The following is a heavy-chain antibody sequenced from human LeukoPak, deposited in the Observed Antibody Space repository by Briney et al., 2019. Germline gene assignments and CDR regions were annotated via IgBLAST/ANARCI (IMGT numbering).Heavy chain of an antibody. CDR1: GFNFNRNG. CDR2: IGYDGSNK. Sequence: GESLSLSCVGSGFNFNRNGMHWVRQAPGKGLEWVAFIGYDGSNKSRADSVKGRFTISRDNSKNTLYVEMNSLTTEDTAVYYCAKGSFGEFAPEKWGQGTLVTVSS. CDR3: AKGSFGEFAPEK. J-gene: IGHJ4*02. V-gene: IGHV3-30*02. D-gene: IGHD3-10*01.